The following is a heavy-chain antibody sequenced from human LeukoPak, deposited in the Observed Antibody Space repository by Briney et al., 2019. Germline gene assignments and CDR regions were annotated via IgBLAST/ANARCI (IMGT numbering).Heavy chain of an antibody. J-gene: IGHJ4*02. CDR3: ARESYADLFDY. V-gene: IGHV3-11*04. CDR1: RFTFSDYY. D-gene: IGHD4-17*01. Sequence: GGSPRLSCAASRFTFSDYYMSWIRQAPGKGLEWVSYISSRGSIIYYADSVKGRFTISRDNAKNSVFLQMNSLRAEDTAVYYCARESYADLFDYWGQGTLVTVSS. CDR2: ISSRGSII.